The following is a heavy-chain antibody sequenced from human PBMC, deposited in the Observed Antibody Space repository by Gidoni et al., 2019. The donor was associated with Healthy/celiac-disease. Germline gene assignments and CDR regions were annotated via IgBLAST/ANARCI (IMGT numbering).Heavy chain of an antibody. CDR3: AKDTYYDSSYYFDY. J-gene: IGHJ4*02. D-gene: IGHD3-22*01. CDR2: ISWNSGSI. CDR1: GFTFDDYA. V-gene: IGHV3-9*01. Sequence: EVQLVESGGGLVQPGRSLRLSCAASGFTFDDYAMHWVRQAPGKGLEWVSGISWNSGSIGYADSVKGRFTISRDNAKNSLYLQMNSLRAEDTALYYCAKDTYYDSSYYFDYWGQGTLVTVSS.